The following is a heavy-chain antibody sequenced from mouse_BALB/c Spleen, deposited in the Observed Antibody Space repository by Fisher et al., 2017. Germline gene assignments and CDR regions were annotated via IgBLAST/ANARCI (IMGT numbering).Heavy chain of an antibody. D-gene: IGHD3-3*01. Sequence: KFKGKATMTVDKSSSTAYMELARLTSEDSAIYYCARGGLGYYAMDYWGQGTSVTVSS. CDR3: ARGGLGYYAMDY. J-gene: IGHJ4*01. V-gene: IGHV1S137*01.